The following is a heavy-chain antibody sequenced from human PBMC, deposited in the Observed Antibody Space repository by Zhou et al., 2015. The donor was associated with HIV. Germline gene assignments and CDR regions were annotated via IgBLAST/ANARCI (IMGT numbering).Heavy chain of an antibody. CDR2: IIPIFGTA. D-gene: IGHD3-16*01. CDR3: ARDTVFRAASPVGGETSVRGAFDI. CDR1: GGTFSSYA. Sequence: QVQLVQSGAEVKKPGSSVKVSCKASGGTFSSYAISWVRQAPGQGLEWMGGIIPIFGTANYAQKFQGRVTITADESTSTAYMELSSLRSEDTAVYYCARDTVFRAASPVGGETSVRGAFDIVGPRDKWSPSLQ. J-gene: IGHJ3*02. V-gene: IGHV1-69*01.